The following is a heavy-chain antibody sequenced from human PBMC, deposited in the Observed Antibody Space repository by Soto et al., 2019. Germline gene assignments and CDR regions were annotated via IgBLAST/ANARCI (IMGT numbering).Heavy chain of an antibody. J-gene: IGHJ4*02. Sequence: SGPTLVNPTQTLTLTCTFSGFSLSTNGAGVGWIRQPPGEALEWLALLYWDDNKRYNPSLRSRLTITKDTSKNQVVITVSNMDPVDTATYYCAHRDGYNYYHFEYWGQGTLVTVSS. CDR2: LYWDDNK. CDR1: GFSLSTNGAG. D-gene: IGHD5-12*01. V-gene: IGHV2-5*02. CDR3: AHRDGYNYYHFEY.